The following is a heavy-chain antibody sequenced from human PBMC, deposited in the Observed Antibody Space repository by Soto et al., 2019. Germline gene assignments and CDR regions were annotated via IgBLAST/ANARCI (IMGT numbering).Heavy chain of an antibody. Sequence: SETLSLTCAVYGGSFSGYYWSWIRQPPGKGLEWIGEINPSGSTNYNPSLKSRVTISVDTSKNRFSLNLSSVTAADTAVYYCARGRPGRSSGWYNYWGQGTLVTVSS. CDR2: INPSGST. V-gene: IGHV4-34*01. J-gene: IGHJ4*02. CDR3: ARGRPGRSSGWYNY. D-gene: IGHD6-19*01. CDR1: GGSFSGYY.